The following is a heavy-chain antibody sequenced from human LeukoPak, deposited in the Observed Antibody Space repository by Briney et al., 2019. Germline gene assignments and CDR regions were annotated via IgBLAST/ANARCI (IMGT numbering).Heavy chain of an antibody. Sequence: SQTLSLTCAISGDTVPSNTAAWNWIRQSPSRGLEWLGRTYYRSKWNTDYAASVQNRITINPDTSKNQFSLHLNSVTPEDTAVYYCARRLTQYDCFDPWGQGILVTVSS. V-gene: IGHV6-1*01. CDR2: TYYRSKWNT. CDR1: GDTVPSNTAA. D-gene: IGHD2-2*01. J-gene: IGHJ5*02. CDR3: ARRLTQYDCFDP.